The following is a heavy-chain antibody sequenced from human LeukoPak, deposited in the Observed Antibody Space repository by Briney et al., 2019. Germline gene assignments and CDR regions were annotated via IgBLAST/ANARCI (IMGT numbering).Heavy chain of an antibody. J-gene: IGHJ4*02. V-gene: IGHV3-23*01. CDR3: AKETAGFCTGNNCYLHY. CDR1: GFTFSSYA. Sequence: GGSLRLSCAASGFTFSSYAMSWVRQAPGKGLEWVSGISNSGATMYYADSVKGRFTISRDNSKNTLYLQMNSLRTEDTAVYSCAKETAGFCTGNNCYLHYLGLGTLVTVSS. D-gene: IGHD2-8*02. CDR2: ISNSGATM.